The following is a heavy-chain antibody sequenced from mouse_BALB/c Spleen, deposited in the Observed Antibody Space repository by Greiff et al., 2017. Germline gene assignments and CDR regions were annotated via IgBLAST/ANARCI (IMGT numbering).Heavy chain of an antibody. D-gene: IGHD1-1*01. CDR2: ISYSGST. Sequence: VQLKESGPSLVKPSQTLSLTCSVTGDSITSGYWNWIRKFPGNKLEYMGYISYSGSTYYNPSLKSRISITRDTSRNQYYLQLNSVTTEDTATYYCARSYYGSSDDWYFDVWGEGTTVTVSS. CDR3: ARSYYGSSDDWYFDV. V-gene: IGHV3-8*02. J-gene: IGHJ1*01. CDR1: GDSITSGY.